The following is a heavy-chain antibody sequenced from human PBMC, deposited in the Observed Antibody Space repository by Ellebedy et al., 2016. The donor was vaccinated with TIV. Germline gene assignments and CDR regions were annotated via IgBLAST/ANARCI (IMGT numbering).Heavy chain of an antibody. CDR1: GFTFSSYG. Sequence: PGGSLRLSCAASGFTFSSYGMGWVRLAPVKGLELVSTISCSGRSTYYADSVKCRFTISRDNSKNTLYLQMTSLRAEDTAVYYCVTYPWESLRSFDSWGQGTLVTVSS. CDR3: VTYPWESLRSFDS. J-gene: IGHJ4*02. D-gene: IGHD1-26*01. V-gene: IGHV3-23*01. CDR2: ISCSGRST.